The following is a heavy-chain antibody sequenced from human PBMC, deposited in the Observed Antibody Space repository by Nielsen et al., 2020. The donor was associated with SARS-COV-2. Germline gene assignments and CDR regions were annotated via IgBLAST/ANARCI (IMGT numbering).Heavy chain of an antibody. V-gene: IGHV7-4-1*02. J-gene: IGHJ6*02. Sequence: WVRQAPRQGLEWMGWINTNTGNPTYAQGFTGRFVFSLDTSVSTAYLQISSLKAEDTAVYYCARAGDYDFDGMDVWGQGTTVTVSS. CDR3: ARAGDYDFDGMDV. CDR2: INTNTGNP. D-gene: IGHD3-3*01.